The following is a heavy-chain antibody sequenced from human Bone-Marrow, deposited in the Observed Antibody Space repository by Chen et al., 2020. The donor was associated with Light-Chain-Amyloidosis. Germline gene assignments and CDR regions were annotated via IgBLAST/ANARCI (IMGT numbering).Heavy chain of an antibody. Sequence: QVQLQESGPGLVKPSQTLSLTCSVSGDSISRDSYYWSWIRQHPGKGLEWIGYIDDSGSTYYNPSLKSRVTISVDTSQNQFSLTLTSVTVADTAVYYCARSPSAPDAAGAPWGPG. CDR1: GDSISRDSYY. CDR3: ARSPSAPDAAGAP. D-gene: IGHD3-10*01. CDR2: IDDSGST. J-gene: IGHJ5*02. V-gene: IGHV4-31*03.